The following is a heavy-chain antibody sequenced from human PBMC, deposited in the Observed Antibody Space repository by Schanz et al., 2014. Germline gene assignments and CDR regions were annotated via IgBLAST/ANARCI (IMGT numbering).Heavy chain of an antibody. J-gene: IGHJ3*01. CDR2: MYINSGST. CDR1: GFTVNTNY. D-gene: IGHD5-12*01. V-gene: IGHV3-53*01. CDR3: ARDGGRDGYNLAFDV. Sequence: VQLVESGGGLIQPGGSLSLSCAVSGFTVNTNYMSLVRQAPGKGLEWISSMYINSGSTQYADSVKGRFIISRDSSKNTLFLQMNSLRAEDTAVYFCARDGGRDGYNLAFDVWGQGTLVTVSS.